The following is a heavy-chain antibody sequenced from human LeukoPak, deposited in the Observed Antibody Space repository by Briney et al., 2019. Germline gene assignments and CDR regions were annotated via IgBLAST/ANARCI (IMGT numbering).Heavy chain of an antibody. V-gene: IGHV3-21*01. D-gene: IGHD3-9*01. CDR2: ISSSSSYI. CDR1: GFTFSSYS. J-gene: IGHJ5*02. CDR3: ARDQGSDILTGYYYDWFDP. Sequence: PGGSLRLSCAASGFTFSSYSMNWVRQAPGKGLEWVSSISSSSSYIYYADSVKGRFTISRDNAKNSLYLQMNSLRAEDTAVYYCARDQGSDILTGYYYDWFDPWGQGTLVTVSS.